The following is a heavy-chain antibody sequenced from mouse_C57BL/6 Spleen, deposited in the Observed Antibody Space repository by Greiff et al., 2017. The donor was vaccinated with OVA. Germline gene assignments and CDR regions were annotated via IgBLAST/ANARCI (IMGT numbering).Heavy chain of an antibody. D-gene: IGHD1-1*01. CDR3: ARDGGHYGSSYYAMDY. CDR2: ISDGGSYT. V-gene: IGHV5-4*01. Sequence: EVMLVESGGGLVKPGGSLKLSCAASGFTFSSYAMSWVRQTPEKRLEWVATISDGGSYTYYPDNVKGRFTISRDNAKNNLYLQMSHLKSEDTAMYYCARDGGHYGSSYYAMDYWGQGTSVTVSS. J-gene: IGHJ4*01. CDR1: GFTFSSYA.